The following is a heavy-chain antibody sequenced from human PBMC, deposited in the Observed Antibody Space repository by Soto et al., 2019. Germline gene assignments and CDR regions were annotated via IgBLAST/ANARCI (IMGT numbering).Heavy chain of an antibody. CDR1: GFTFSRYA. D-gene: IGHD6-25*01. V-gene: IGHV3-23*01. J-gene: IGHJ3*02. CDR3: PSSGGNPSSHGAFDI. Sequence: PGGSLRLSCAASGFTFSRYAMSWVRQAPGKGLEWVSTISSSGSTTYYADSVKGRFTISRDNSKNTLYLQMNSLRAEDTAVYYCPSSGGNPSSHGAFDIWGQGTMVTVSS. CDR2: ISSSGSTT.